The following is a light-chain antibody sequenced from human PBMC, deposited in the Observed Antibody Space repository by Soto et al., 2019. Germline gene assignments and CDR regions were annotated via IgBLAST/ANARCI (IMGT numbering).Light chain of an antibody. V-gene: IGKV1-5*03. CDR2: AAS. J-gene: IGKJ2*01. CDR1: LSISSW. CDR3: QQYDRFPYS. Sequence: DIQMTQSPSTLSASVGDTVSITCRASLSISSWLAWYQQKPGKAPKLLIYAASNLKSEVPSRFSGSGSGTDFTLTINGLQPDDFATYYCQQYDRFPYSFGPGTRLEIK.